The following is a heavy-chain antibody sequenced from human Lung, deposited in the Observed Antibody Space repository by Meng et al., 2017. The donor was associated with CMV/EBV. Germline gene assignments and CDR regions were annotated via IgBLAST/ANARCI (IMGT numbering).Heavy chain of an antibody. V-gene: IGHV4-34*01. CDR3: ARGGIAARTFDY. D-gene: IGHD6-6*01. Sequence: CSVYGGSVSGDYWSGIRQPPGKGLEWIGEINHSGSTNYNPSLKSRVTISVDTSKNQFSLKLSSVTAADTAVYYCARGGIAARTFDYWGQGTLVTVSS. J-gene: IGHJ4*02. CDR1: GGSVSGDY. CDR2: INHSGST.